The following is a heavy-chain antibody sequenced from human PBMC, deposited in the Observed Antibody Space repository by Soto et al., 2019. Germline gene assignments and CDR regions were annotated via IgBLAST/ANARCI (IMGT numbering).Heavy chain of an antibody. CDR2: ISSSSSYI. J-gene: IGHJ4*02. V-gene: IGHV3-21*01. CDR1: GFTFSSYS. CDR3: ARDRGYSGSRFDY. D-gene: IGHD5-12*01. Sequence: GGSLRLSCAASGFTFSSYSMNWVRQAPGKGLEWVSSISSSSSYIYYADSVKGRFTISRDNAKNSLYLQMNSLRAEDTAVYYCARDRGYSGSRFDYWGQGTLVTVSS.